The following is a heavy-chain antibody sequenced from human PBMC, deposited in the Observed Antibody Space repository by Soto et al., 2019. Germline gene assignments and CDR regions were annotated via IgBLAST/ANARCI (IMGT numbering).Heavy chain of an antibody. CDR1: GFSLSTRGVS. CDR2: IFWDDDK. CDR3: AHRLVEFGSRLAFDY. V-gene: IGHV2-5*02. D-gene: IGHD2-2*01. Sequence: QITLKESGPTLVKPTQTLTLTCTFSGFSLSTRGVSVGWIRQPPGKALEWLALIFWDDDKRYSPSLRSRLTITKDTSKNQVVLTMTNMDPVDTATYYCAHRLVEFGSRLAFDYWGQGTLVTVSS. J-gene: IGHJ4*02.